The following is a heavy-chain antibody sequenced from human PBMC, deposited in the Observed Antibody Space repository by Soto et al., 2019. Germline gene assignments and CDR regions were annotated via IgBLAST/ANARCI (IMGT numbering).Heavy chain of an antibody. Sequence: HPGGSLRLSCAASGFTFSSYEMNWVRQAPGKGLEWVSYISSSGSTIYYADSVKGRFTISRDNAKNSLYLQMNSLRAEDTAVYYCARDEQWLVPTRYGMDVWGQGTTVTVSS. V-gene: IGHV3-48*03. CDR2: ISSSGSTI. J-gene: IGHJ6*02. D-gene: IGHD6-19*01. CDR3: ARDEQWLVPTRYGMDV. CDR1: GFTFSSYE.